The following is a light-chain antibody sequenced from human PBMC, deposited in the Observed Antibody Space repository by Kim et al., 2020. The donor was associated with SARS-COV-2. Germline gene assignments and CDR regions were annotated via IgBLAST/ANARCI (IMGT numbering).Light chain of an antibody. CDR2: LAS. V-gene: IGKV1-5*03. CDR1: ENIGTW. J-gene: IGKJ2*01. CDR3: QHYSRFPYT. Sequence: SASVGDRVTITCRASENIGTWLAWYQQKPGRAPSLLIYLASTLESGVPSRFSGTGSGTEFSLSITGLQPDDFATYYCQHYSRFPYTFGQGTKLEI.